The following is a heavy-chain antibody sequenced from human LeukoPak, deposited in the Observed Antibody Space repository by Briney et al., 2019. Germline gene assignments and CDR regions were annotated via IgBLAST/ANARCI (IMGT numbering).Heavy chain of an antibody. CDR3: ARFFGGNSCFDY. CDR1: GFTFSTYS. CDR2: ISGSSTTT. J-gene: IGHJ4*02. D-gene: IGHD4-23*01. V-gene: IGHV3-48*04. Sequence: GGSLRLSCAASGFTFSTYSMNWVRQAPGKGLEWVSYISGSSTTTYYADSVKGRFTISRDNAKNSLYLQMNSLRAEDTAVYYCARFFGGNSCFDYWGQGTLVTVSS.